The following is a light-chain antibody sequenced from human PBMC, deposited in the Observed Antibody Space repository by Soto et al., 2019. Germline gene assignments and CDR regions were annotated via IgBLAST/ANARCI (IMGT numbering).Light chain of an antibody. V-gene: IGLV2-23*01. Sequence: QSVLTQPASVSGSPGQSITISCTGTSSDVGSYNLVSWYQQHPGKAPKLMIYEVSKRPSGVSNRFSGSKSGNTASLTISGLQAEDEADYYCCSYAGSSTLLFGTGTKLTVL. CDR2: EVS. CDR1: SSDVGSYNL. J-gene: IGLJ1*01. CDR3: CSYAGSSTLL.